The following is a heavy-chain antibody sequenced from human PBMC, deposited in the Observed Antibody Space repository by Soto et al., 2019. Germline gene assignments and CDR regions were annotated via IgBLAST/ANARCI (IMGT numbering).Heavy chain of an antibody. J-gene: IGHJ4*02. CDR3: ARRSVGGYCSSTSCYAPRYYFDY. D-gene: IGHD2-2*01. CDR1: GGSFSGYY. CDR2: INHSGST. V-gene: IGHV4-34*01. Sequence: SETLSLTCAVYGGSFSGYYWSWIRQPPGKGLEWIGEINHSGSTNYNPSLKRRVTISVDTSKNQFSLKLSSVTAADTAVYYCARRSVGGYCSSTSCYAPRYYFDYWGQGTLVTVSS.